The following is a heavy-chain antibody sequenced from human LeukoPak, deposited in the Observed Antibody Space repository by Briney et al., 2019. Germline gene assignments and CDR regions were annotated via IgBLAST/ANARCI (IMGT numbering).Heavy chain of an antibody. J-gene: IGHJ4*02. V-gene: IGHV4-39*07. Sequence: SETLSLTCTVSGGSISSSSYYWGWIRQPPGKGLEWIGSIYYSGSTYYNPSLKSRVTISVDTSKNQFSLKLSSVTAADTAVYYCARDERDDYVWGSYRYDYWGQGTLVTVSS. CDR1: GGSISSSSYY. CDR2: IYYSGST. D-gene: IGHD3-16*02. CDR3: ARDERDDYVWGSYRYDY.